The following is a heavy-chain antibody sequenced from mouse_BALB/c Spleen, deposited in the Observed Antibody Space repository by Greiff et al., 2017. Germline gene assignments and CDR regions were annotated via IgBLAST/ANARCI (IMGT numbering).Heavy chain of an antibody. CDR3: ARDRAGFAY. CDR2: ISDGGSYT. V-gene: IGHV5-4*02. Sequence: EVHLVESGGGLVKPGGSLKLSCAASGFTFSDYYMYWVRQTPEKRLEWVATISDGGSYTYYPDSVKGRFTISRDNAKNNLYLQMSSLKSEDTAMYYCARDRAGFAYWGQGTLVTVSA. J-gene: IGHJ3*01. CDR1: GFTFSDYY.